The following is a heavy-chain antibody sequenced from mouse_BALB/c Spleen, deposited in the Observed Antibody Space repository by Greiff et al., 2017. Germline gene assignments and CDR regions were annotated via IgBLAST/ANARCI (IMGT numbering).Heavy chain of an antibody. D-gene: IGHD2-14*01. CDR2: IYPGSGNT. Sequence: QVQLQQSGAELARPGASVKLSCKASGYTFTDYYINWVKQRTGQGLEWIGEIYPGSGNTYYNEKFKGKATLTADKSSSTAYMQLSSLTSEDSAVYFCARGAYYRYGGYAMDYWGQGTSVTVSS. J-gene: IGHJ4*01. CDR1: GYTFTDYY. V-gene: IGHV1-77*01. CDR3: ARGAYYRYGGYAMDY.